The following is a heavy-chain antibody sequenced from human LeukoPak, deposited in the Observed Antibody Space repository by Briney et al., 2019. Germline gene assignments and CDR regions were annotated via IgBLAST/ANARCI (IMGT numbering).Heavy chain of an antibody. CDR3: ARIPSYSYNWYGSFDI. Sequence: ETSETLSLTCTVSGGSISSYYWSWIRQPPGKGLEWIGYIYYSGSTNYNPSLKSRVTISVDTSKNQFSLKLSSVTAADTAVYYCARIPSYSYNWYGSFDIWGQGTMVTVSS. CDR1: GGSISSYY. CDR2: IYYSGST. V-gene: IGHV4-59*01. D-gene: IGHD1-1*01. J-gene: IGHJ3*02.